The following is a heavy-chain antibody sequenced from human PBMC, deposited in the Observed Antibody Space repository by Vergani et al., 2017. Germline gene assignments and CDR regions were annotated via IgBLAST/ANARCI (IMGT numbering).Heavy chain of an antibody. J-gene: IGHJ6*02. D-gene: IGHD6-13*01. Sequence: QVRLQESGPGLVKPSETLSLTCSVSGGSMSGYYWSWIRQPPGKELEWIGYMYHSGSTNYNPSLKSRVTISLDTAKNQFSLKLSSVTAADTAVYYCARDRSSWPLYHGMDVWGQGTTVTVSS. CDR1: GGSMSGYY. V-gene: IGHV4-59*01. CDR2: MYHSGST. CDR3: ARDRSSWPLYHGMDV.